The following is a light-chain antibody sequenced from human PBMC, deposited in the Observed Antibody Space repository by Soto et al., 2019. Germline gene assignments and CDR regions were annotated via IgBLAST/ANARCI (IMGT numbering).Light chain of an antibody. J-gene: IGKJ5*01. CDR3: QQSYSTPIT. V-gene: IGKV1-39*01. CDR1: QSISSY. CDR2: AAS. Sequence: DIQMTQSPSSLSASVGDRVTITCRASQSISSYLNWYQQKPGKAPKLLIYAASSLQSGVPSRFSGSGSGTDFTLPISSLQPEHFATYYCQQSYSTPITFGQVTRLAIK.